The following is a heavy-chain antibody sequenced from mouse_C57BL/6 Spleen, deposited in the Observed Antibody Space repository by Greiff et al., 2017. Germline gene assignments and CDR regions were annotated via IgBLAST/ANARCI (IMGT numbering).Heavy chain of an antibody. V-gene: IGHV5-17*01. CDR1: GFTFSDYG. CDR2: ISSGSSTI. D-gene: IGHD2-5*01. Sequence: EVKVVESGGGLVKPGGSLKLSCAASGFTFSDYGMHWVRQAPEKGLEWVAYISSGSSTIYYADTVKGRFTISRDNAKNTLFLQMTSLRSEDTAMYYCARPEGSNSYWYFDVWGTGTTGTVSS. CDR3: ARPEGSNSYWYFDV. J-gene: IGHJ1*03.